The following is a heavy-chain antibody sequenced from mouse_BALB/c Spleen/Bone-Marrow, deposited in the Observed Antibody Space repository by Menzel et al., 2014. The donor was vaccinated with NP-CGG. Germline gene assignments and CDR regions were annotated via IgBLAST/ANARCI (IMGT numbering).Heavy chain of an antibody. D-gene: IGHD1-1*01. V-gene: IGHV5-2*01. CDR1: EYEFPSHD. J-gene: IGHJ3*01. CDR3: ARHGDYYGSSLFAY. CDR2: INSDGGST. Sequence: EVHLVESGGGLVQPGESLKLSCESNEYEFPSHDMSWVRKTPEKRLELVAAINSDGGSTYYPDTMERRFIISRDNSKKPLYVQMSSLRSEDTAFYYCARHGDYYGSSLFAYWGQGTLVTVSA.